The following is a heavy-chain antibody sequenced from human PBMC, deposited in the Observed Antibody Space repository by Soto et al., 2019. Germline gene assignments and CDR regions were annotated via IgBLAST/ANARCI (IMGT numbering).Heavy chain of an antibody. CDR3: ARDFTSTSYGFDS. Sequence: QVQLVETGGVVVQPGRSLRLSCAASGFTFSTYGMHWVRQAPGKGLEWVAVIWYDGSNEYYADSVKGRFTISRDNSKKTLYLQMNSLRAEDTAVYYCARDFTSTSYGFDSWGQGTPVTVSS. J-gene: IGHJ4*02. CDR2: IWYDGSNE. CDR1: GFTFSTYG. V-gene: IGHV3-33*01. D-gene: IGHD2-2*01.